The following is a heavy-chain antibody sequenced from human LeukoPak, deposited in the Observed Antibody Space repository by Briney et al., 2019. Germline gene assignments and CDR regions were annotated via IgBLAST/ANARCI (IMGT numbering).Heavy chain of an antibody. CDR1: GGSFSGYY. D-gene: IGHD5-24*01. Sequence: SETLSLTCAVYGGSFSGYYWSWIRQPPGKGLEWIGEINHSGSTNYNPSLKSRVTISVDTSKNQFSLKLSSVTAADTAVYYCARSRRDGYKGNLGFDYWGQGTLVTVSS. CDR3: ARSRRDGYKGNLGFDY. J-gene: IGHJ4*02. CDR2: INHSGST. V-gene: IGHV4-34*01.